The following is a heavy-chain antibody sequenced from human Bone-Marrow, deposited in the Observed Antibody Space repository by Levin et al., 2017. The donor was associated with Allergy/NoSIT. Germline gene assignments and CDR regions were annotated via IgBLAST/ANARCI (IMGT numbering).Heavy chain of an antibody. CDR1: GFTFTNAW. Sequence: KPGESLKISCAASGFTFTNAWMSWVRQAPGRGLEWVGRIKDKSAGGTSDYAAPVNGRFTISRDDSKDTVYLQMDSLKTEDTGVYYCVTDVGHYGSGEKPLGGDDWGQGTLVTVS. D-gene: IGHD3-10*01. J-gene: IGHJ4*02. CDR3: VTDVGHYGSGEKPLGGDD. CDR2: IKDKSAGGTS. V-gene: IGHV3-15*01.